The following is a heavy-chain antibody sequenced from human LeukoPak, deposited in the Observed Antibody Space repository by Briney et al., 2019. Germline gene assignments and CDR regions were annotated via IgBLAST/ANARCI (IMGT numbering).Heavy chain of an antibody. J-gene: IGHJ4*02. Sequence: GGSLRLSCAASGFTFATYWMTWVRQAPGKGLELVANIKEDGSEKYYVDSVKGRFTISRDNTKNSLYLQMNSLRAEDTAVYYCARDRYTSSWYSDYWGQGTLVTVSS. CDR3: ARDRYTSSWYSDY. V-gene: IGHV3-7*01. CDR2: IKEDGSEK. D-gene: IGHD6-13*01. CDR1: GFTFATYW.